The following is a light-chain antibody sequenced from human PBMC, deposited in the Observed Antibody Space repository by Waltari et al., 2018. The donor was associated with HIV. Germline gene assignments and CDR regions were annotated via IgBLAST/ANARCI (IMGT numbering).Light chain of an antibody. J-gene: IGLJ1*01. CDR2: QGT. Sequence: PGQTASITCSGNKLEDKHACWYQQKPGQSPVLVVYQGTKRPSGIPERFSGSNSGNTATLTISGTQPMDEADYYCQAWDSSTFVFGTGTKLTVL. CDR3: QAWDSSTFV. V-gene: IGLV3-1*01. CDR1: KLEDKH.